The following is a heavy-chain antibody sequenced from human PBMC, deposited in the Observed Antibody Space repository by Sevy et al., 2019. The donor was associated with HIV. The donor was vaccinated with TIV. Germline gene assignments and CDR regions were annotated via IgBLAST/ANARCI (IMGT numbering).Heavy chain of an antibody. D-gene: IGHD2-8*01. Sequence: GGSLRLSCAASGFTFSKYSMSWVRQAPGKGLEWVSTLSFGCGRINYADSVKGRFTISRDDSKNTLYLQMNSLRADDTALYYCAREGCTKPHDYWGQGTLVTVSS. V-gene: IGHV3-23*01. J-gene: IGHJ4*02. CDR2: LSFGCGRI. CDR3: AREGCTKPHDY. CDR1: GFTFSKYS.